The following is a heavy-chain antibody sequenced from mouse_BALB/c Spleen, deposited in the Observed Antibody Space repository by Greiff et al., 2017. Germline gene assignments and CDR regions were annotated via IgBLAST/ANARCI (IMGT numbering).Heavy chain of an antibody. Sequence: QVQLQQSGAELVKPGASVKLSCKASGYTFTSYYMYWVKQRPGQGLEWIGEINPSNGGTNFNEKFKSKATLTVDTSSSTAYMQLSSLTSEASAVYYCTRDGYLYYFDYWGQGTTLTVSS. D-gene: IGHD2-3*01. V-gene: IGHV1-53*01. CDR2: INPSNGGT. J-gene: IGHJ2*01. CDR3: TRDGYLYYFDY. CDR1: GYTFTSYY.